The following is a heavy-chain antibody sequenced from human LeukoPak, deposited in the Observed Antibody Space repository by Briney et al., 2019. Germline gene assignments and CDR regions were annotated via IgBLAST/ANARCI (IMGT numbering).Heavy chain of an antibody. CDR2: IRSDGSNQ. Sequence: GGSLRLSCAASGFIFSTYDMHWVRQAPGKGLEWVAFIRSDGSNQYYADSVKGRFTFSRDNSKNTLYLQMSSLGADDTAVYYCVTDEGSGFYYVFDYWGQGTLVTVSS. J-gene: IGHJ4*02. D-gene: IGHD3-22*01. V-gene: IGHV3-30*02. CDR3: VTDEGSGFYYVFDY. CDR1: GFIFSTYD.